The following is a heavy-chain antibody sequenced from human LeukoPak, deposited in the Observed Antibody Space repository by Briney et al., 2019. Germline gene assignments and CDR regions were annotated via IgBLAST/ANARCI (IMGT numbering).Heavy chain of an antibody. CDR2: IIPIFGTA. J-gene: IGHJ4*02. CDR1: GGTFSSYA. D-gene: IGHD3-22*01. V-gene: IGHV1-69*13. Sequence: ASVKVSCKASGGTFSSYAISWVRQAPGQGLEWMGGIIPIFGTANYAQKFQGRVTITADESTSTAYMELSSLRSEDTAVYYCARAWNYYDSSGYGYYWGQGTLVTVSS. CDR3: ARAWNYYDSSGYGYY.